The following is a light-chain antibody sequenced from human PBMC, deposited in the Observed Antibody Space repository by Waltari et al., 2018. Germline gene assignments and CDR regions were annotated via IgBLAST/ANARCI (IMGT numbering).Light chain of an antibody. J-gene: IGKJ1*01. CDR2: NTY. V-gene: IGKV3-20*01. Sequence: EIVLTQSPGTLSLSPGERATLSCRASQSVARALAWYPQKPGQPPRLLIYNTYTRATGVPDRFSGGGSGTDFSLTISRLEPEDFAVYYCQNYVRLPATFGQGTKVEIK. CDR3: QNYVRLPAT. CDR1: QSVARA.